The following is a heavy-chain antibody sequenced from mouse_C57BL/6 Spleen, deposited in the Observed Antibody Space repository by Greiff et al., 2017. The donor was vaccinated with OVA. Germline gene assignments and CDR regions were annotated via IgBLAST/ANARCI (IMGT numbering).Heavy chain of an antibody. CDR3: ARSTRVTNYAMDY. CDR2: IDPNSGGT. CDR1: GYTFTSYW. Sequence: VQLQQPGAELVKPGASVKLSCKASGYTFTSYWMHWVKQRPGRGLEWIGRIDPNSGGTKYNEKFKSKATLTVDKPSSTAYMQLSSLTSEDSAVYDGARSTRVTNYAMDYWGQGTSVTVSS. V-gene: IGHV1-72*01. D-gene: IGHD2-2*01. J-gene: IGHJ4*01.